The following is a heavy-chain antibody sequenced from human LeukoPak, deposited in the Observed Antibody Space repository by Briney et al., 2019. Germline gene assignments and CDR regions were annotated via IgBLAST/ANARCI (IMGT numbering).Heavy chain of an antibody. CDR2: IYYSGST. Sequence: PSETLSLTCAVYGGSISSYYWNWVRQPPGKGLEWVGYIYYSGSTNYHPFLKSRVIISIDTSKNQFSLKLRSVTATDTAVYYCARVRRSRLAELDYWGQGTLVTVSS. D-gene: IGHD3-16*01. CDR1: GGSISSYY. CDR3: ARVRRSRLAELDY. J-gene: IGHJ4*02. V-gene: IGHV4-59*08.